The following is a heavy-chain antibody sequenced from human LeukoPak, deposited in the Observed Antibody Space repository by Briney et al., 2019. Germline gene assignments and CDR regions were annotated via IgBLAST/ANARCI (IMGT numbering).Heavy chain of an antibody. CDR3: AKFSPRDIAAAGTYYYYYMDV. Sequence: QPGRSLRLSCAASGFTFDDYAMHWVRQGPGKGLEWVSAISGSGGSTYYADSVKGRFTISRDNSKNTLYLQMNSLRAEDTAVYYCAKFSPRDIAAAGTYYYYYMDVWGKGTTVTVSS. CDR1: GFTFDDYA. CDR2: ISGSGGST. D-gene: IGHD6-13*01. J-gene: IGHJ6*03. V-gene: IGHV3-23*01.